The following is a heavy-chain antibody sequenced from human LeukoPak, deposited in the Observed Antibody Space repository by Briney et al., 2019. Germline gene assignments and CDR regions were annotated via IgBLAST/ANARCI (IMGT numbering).Heavy chain of an antibody. CDR1: DYSIRSGYY. Sequence: SETLSLTCDVSDYSIRSGYYWGWIRQPPGKGLEWIGSLYHSGSAYYSPSLRSRVTISLDTSNNELSLRLSSVTAADTAIYYCARQNIVVVVAATPGAFDIWGQGTLVTVSS. D-gene: IGHD2-15*01. J-gene: IGHJ3*02. CDR2: LYHSGSA. CDR3: ARQNIVVVVAATPGAFDI. V-gene: IGHV4-38-2*01.